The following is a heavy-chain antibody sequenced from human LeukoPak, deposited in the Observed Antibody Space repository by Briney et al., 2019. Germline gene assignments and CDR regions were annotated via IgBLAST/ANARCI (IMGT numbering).Heavy chain of an antibody. D-gene: IGHD6-6*01. J-gene: IGHJ5*02. CDR2: IIPIFGTA. CDR1: GGTFSSYA. Sequence: SVKVSCKASGGTFSSYAISWVRQAPGQGLEWMGGIIPIFGTANYAQKFQGRVTITADESTSTAYMELSSLRSEDTAVYYCARSLKYSSSSNLFDPWGQGTLVTVSS. CDR3: ARSLKYSSSSNLFDP. V-gene: IGHV1-69*13.